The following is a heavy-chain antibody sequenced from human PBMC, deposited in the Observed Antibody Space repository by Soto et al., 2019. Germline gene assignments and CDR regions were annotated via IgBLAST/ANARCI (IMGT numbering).Heavy chain of an antibody. CDR3: ARSRPRCARDNCYHWFDT. CDR1: GGTFSGYY. D-gene: IGHD2-21*02. J-gene: IGHJ5*01. V-gene: IGHV4-34*01. Sequence: PLEIGSLTCSVSGGTFSGYYWSWISQSPEMGLLWIGVFHHSGYTKYNPSLRSRVTLSGDTSKNQFSLRLPSVTAAETGVYFCARSRPRCARDNCYHWFDTWGPGTLVTVSS. CDR2: FHHSGYT.